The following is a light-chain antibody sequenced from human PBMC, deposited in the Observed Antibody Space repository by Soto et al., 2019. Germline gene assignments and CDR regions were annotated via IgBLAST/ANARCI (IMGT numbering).Light chain of an antibody. J-gene: IGKJ4*01. CDR2: GAS. CDR3: LQYNDWPRT. Sequence: EIVSTQSPATLSVSPGERVTLSCRASQSVDSNLAWYQQKPGQAPRLLIFGASPTATGIPARFSGSGSGTDFTLTISSLQSEDFAVYYCLQYNDWPRTFGGGTKVDIK. CDR1: QSVDSN. V-gene: IGKV3-15*01.